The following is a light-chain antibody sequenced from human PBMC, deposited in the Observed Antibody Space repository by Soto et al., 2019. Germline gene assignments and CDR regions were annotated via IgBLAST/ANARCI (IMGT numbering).Light chain of an antibody. Sequence: DIQMTQSPSTLSGSVGDRVTITCRASQTISSWLAWYQQKPGKAPKLLIYKASTLKSGVPSRFSGSGSGTEFTLTISSLQPDELATYYCQHYNSYSEAFGQGTKVDIK. V-gene: IGKV1-5*03. CDR2: KAS. CDR1: QTISSW. CDR3: QHYNSYSEA. J-gene: IGKJ1*01.